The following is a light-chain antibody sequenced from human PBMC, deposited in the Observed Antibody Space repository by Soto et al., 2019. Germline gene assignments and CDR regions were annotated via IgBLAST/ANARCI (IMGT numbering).Light chain of an antibody. V-gene: IGKV1-5*01. CDR3: QQYNSYRIT. CDR2: DAS. CDR1: QSISSW. Sequence: DIQMTQSPSTLSASVGDRVTITCRASQSISSWLAWYQQKPGKAPKLLIYDASSLESGVPSRFSGSGSGTEFTLTTSSLQPDDFATYYCQQYNSYRITFGQGTRLEI. J-gene: IGKJ5*01.